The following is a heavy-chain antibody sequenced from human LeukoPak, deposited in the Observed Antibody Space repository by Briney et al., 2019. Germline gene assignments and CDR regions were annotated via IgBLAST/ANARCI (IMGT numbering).Heavy chain of an antibody. V-gene: IGHV1-2*02. D-gene: IGHD1-26*01. CDR1: GYTFIDYY. CDR2: ISPNRGGT. CDR3: ARGGGRYSVYY. J-gene: IGHJ4*02. Sequence: ASLKVSCKASGYTFIDYYMHWVRQAPGQGLEWIWWISPNRGGTKSVQTFQGRVTMTRDTSISTVYMEMSGLRFDDTAVYYCARGGGRYSVYYWGQGTLVIVSS.